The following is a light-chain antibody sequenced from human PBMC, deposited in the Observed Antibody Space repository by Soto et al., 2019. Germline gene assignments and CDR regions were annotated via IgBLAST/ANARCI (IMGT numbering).Light chain of an antibody. J-gene: IGKJ3*01. Sequence: DIQMTQSPSTLSASVGDRVTITCRASQDISSWLAWHQQKPGKAPKSLIYAASSLESGVPSRFSGSGSGTDFTLTISSLQPEDFANYSCQQYNSDPFTVGPGTKVDIK. CDR1: QDISSW. CDR3: QQYNSDPFT. CDR2: AAS. V-gene: IGKV1D-16*01.